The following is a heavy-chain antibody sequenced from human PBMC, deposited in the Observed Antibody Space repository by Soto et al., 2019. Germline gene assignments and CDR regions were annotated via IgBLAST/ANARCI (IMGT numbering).Heavy chain of an antibody. J-gene: IGHJ4*02. CDR1: GGSFSGYY. CDR3: ARERYPFDY. V-gene: IGHV4-34*01. Sequence: SETLSLTCAVYGGSFSGYYWSWIRQPPGKGLGWIGEINHSGSTNYNPSLKSRVTISVDTSKNQFSLKLSSVTAADTAVYYCARERYPFDYWAQGTLVTVSS. CDR2: INHSGST. D-gene: IGHD1-26*01.